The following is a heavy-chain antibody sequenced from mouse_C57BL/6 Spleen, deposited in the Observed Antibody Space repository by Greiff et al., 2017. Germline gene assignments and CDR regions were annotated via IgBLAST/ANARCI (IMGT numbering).Heavy chain of an antibody. CDR1: GYAFSSSW. J-gene: IGHJ1*03. CDR2: IYPGDGDT. Sequence: VQLQESGPELVKPGASVKISSKASGYAFSSSWMNWVKQRPGKGLEWIGRIYPGDGDTNYNGKFKGKATLTADKSSSTAYMQLSSLTSEDSAVYFCARVGYYGGYFDVWGTGTTVTVSS. D-gene: IGHD1-1*01. V-gene: IGHV1-82*01. CDR3: ARVGYYGGYFDV.